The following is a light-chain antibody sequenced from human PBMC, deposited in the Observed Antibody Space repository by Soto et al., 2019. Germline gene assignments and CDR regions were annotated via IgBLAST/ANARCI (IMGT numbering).Light chain of an antibody. Sequence: EIVLTQSPGTLSLSPGERATLSCRASQRVSGNYLAWYQQRPGQAPRLLVFGASSRATGIPDRFSGSGSGTDFTLTISRLEPEDFAAYYCQQYGSSPYTFGQGTKVEIK. CDR2: GAS. CDR1: QRVSGNY. CDR3: QQYGSSPYT. V-gene: IGKV3-20*01. J-gene: IGKJ2*01.